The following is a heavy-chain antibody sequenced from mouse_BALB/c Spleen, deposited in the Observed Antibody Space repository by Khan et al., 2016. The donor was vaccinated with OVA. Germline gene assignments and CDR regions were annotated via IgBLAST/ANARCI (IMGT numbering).Heavy chain of an antibody. CDR3: ANHGSSSAWLTY. J-gene: IGHJ3*01. Sequence: QVQLKESGAELAKPGASVKMSCKASGYTFTSYWMHWVKQRPGQGLEWIGYINPSTGYTEYNQRFKDKATLTADKSSSTASMQLSSLTSEESAVYYCANHGSSSAWLTYWGQGTLVTVSA. CDR1: GYTFTSYW. V-gene: IGHV1-7*01. D-gene: IGHD1-1*01. CDR2: INPSTGYT.